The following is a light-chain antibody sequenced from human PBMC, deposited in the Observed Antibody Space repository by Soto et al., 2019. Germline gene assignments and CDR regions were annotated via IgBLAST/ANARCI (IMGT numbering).Light chain of an antibody. Sequence: QSALTQPASVSGSPGQSITISCTGTASDIGAYNYVSWYLQYPGKAPKLLIYGVSNRPSGASDRFSGSKSDNTASLTISGLQSEDGGDYYCCSYARGSTYVFGTGTKLTVL. J-gene: IGLJ1*01. V-gene: IGLV2-14*01. CDR1: ASDIGAYNY. CDR2: GVS. CDR3: CSYARGSTYV.